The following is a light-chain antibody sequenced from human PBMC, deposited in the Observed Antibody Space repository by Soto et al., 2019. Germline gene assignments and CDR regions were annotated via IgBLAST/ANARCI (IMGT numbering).Light chain of an antibody. J-gene: IGKJ5*01. CDR2: GAS. CDR3: QQYKNWPL. CDR1: HSVNSH. V-gene: IGKV3-15*01. Sequence: EVVLTQSPGTLSLSQGERATLSCRTSHSVNSHVAWYQQKPGQAPRLLLYGASTRATGIPVRFSGSGFGTEFTLTISSLQSEDFAVYYCQQYKNWPLFGQGTLLEIK.